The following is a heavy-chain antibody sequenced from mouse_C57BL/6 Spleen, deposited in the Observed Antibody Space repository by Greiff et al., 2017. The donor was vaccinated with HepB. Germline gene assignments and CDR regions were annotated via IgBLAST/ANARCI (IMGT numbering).Heavy chain of an antibody. CDR2: ISSGSSTI. D-gene: IGHD1-1*01. CDR1: GFTFSDYG. V-gene: IGHV5-17*01. J-gene: IGHJ1*03. Sequence: EVKLMESGGGLVKPGGSLKLSCAASGFTFSDYGMHWVRQAPEKGLEWVAYISSGSSTIYYADTVKGRFTISRDNAKNTLFLQMTSLRSEDTAMYYCARDYGKGDFDVWGTGTTVTVSS. CDR3: ARDYGKGDFDV.